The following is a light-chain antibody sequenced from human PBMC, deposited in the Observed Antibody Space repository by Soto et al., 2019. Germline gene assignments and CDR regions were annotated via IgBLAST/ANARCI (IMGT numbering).Light chain of an antibody. Sequence: EIVLTQSPGTLPLSPGERATLSCRASQSVSSARLAWYQQKPGQAPRLLIYAASTRATGIPDGFSGSRSGTDFTLTISRLEPDDFAVYYCQQYGSSPLYTFGQGTKLEIK. CDR1: QSVSSAR. CDR2: AAS. J-gene: IGKJ2*01. V-gene: IGKV3-20*01. CDR3: QQYGSSPLYT.